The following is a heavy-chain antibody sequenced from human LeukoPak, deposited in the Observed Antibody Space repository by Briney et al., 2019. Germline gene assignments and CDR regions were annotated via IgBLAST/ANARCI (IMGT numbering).Heavy chain of an antibody. CDR3: ARVTPAGAWLGYFDY. V-gene: IGHV4-39*07. Sequence: PSETLSLTCTVSGGSISSSTYYWGCIRQSPGKGLEWIGSVHYSGGSYYSPSLKSRVTISLNTSKNQFSLKLSSVTAADTAVYYCARVTPAGAWLGYFDYWGQGTLVTVSS. CDR2: VHYSGGS. J-gene: IGHJ4*02. CDR1: GGSISSSTYY. D-gene: IGHD6-19*01.